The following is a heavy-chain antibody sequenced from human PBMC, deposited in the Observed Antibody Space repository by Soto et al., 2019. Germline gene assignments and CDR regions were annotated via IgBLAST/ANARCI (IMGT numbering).Heavy chain of an antibody. J-gene: IGHJ5*02. CDR2: IYHSGST. D-gene: IGHD1-20*01. CDR1: GGSISSSNW. V-gene: IGHV4-4*02. CDR3: ARDRGNGNEDWFDP. Sequence: SETLSLTCAVSGGSISSSNWWSWVRQPPGKGLEWIGEIYHSGSTNYNPSLKSRVTISVDKSKNQFSLKLSSVTAADTAVYYCARDRGNGNEDWFDPWGQGTLVTVSS.